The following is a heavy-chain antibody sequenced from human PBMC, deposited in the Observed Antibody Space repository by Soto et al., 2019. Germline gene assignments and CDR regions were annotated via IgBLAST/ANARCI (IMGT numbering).Heavy chain of an antibody. CDR3: ARGYYGSEGTEYFQH. Sequence: EVQLVESGGGLVQPGGSLILSCTASGSPFSAYWMHWVRQAPGKGLVWISRSNSDASSTTYADSVKGRFTISRDNAENTMFLQMHSLRVDYTAVYYCARGYYGSEGTEYFQHWGRGTLVTVSS. CDR1: GSPFSAYW. J-gene: IGHJ1*01. D-gene: IGHD3-10*01. CDR2: SNSDASST. V-gene: IGHV3-74*03.